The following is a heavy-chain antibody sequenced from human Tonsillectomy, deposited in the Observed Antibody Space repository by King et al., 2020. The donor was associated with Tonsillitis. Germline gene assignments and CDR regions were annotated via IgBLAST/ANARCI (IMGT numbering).Heavy chain of an antibody. Sequence: VQLQQWGAGLLKPSETLSLTCAVYGGSFSGYYWSWIRQPPGKGLEWIGEIDHSGSSTNYNPSLKSRVTISVDTSKNQFSLKLSAVPAADTAVYYCARRRYFDYWGQGTLVTVSS. CDR1: GGSFSGYY. CDR3: ARRRYFDY. V-gene: IGHV4-34*01. CDR2: IDHSGSST. J-gene: IGHJ4*02.